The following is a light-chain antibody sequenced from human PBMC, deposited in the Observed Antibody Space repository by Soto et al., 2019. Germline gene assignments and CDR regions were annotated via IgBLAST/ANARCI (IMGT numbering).Light chain of an antibody. CDR3: QVGDSNSDVV. CDR1: NIGTKG. Sequence: SYVPTQPPSVSVAPGQTARITCGGDNIGTKGVHWYQQKPGQAPVLVVYDDNDRPSGIRGRFSGSNSGNTATLTISRVEAGDGADYCCQVGDSNSDVVFGGGTKLTVL. V-gene: IGLV3-21*02. CDR2: DDN. J-gene: IGLJ2*01.